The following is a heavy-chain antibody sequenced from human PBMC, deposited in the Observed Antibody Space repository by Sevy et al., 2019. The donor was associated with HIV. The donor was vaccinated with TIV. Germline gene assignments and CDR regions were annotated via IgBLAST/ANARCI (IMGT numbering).Heavy chain of an antibody. J-gene: IGHJ4*02. Sequence: GGSLRLSCAASGFTFSSYAIHWVRQTPGKGLEWVAVISYDGNNKYYADSVKGRFTVSGDNSKNTLYAQMNSLRAEDTAVYYCAKEYNLWPEGGFLHHWGQGTLVTVSS. CDR1: GFTFSSYA. CDR3: AKEYNLWPEGGFLHH. CDR2: ISYDGNNK. D-gene: IGHD1-1*01. V-gene: IGHV3-30*18.